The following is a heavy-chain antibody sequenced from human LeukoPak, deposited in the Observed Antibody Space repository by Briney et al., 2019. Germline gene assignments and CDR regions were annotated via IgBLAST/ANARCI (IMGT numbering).Heavy chain of an antibody. D-gene: IGHD2-15*01. CDR1: NASISRYF. V-gene: IGHV4-59*01. CDR2: IYYTGSS. CDR3: AGGPGISTSGY. J-gene: IGHJ4*02. Sequence: PSETLSLTCSVFNASISRYFWSWVRQPPGKGLEWIGYIYYTGSSNFNPSLRSRVTTSVDTSKNQFSLKLRSVTAADTALYYCAGGPGISTSGYWGQGALVTVSS.